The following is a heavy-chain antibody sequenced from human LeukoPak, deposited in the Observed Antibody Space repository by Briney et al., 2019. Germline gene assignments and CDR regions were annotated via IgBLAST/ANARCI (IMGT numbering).Heavy chain of an antibody. J-gene: IGHJ6*02. CDR2: IWPDGSEK. D-gene: IGHD6-13*01. V-gene: IGHV3-7*03. CDR1: GFIFSNNY. CDR3: AKAASSSWPSYQYGMDV. Sequence: GGSLRLSCAASGFIFSNNYMSWVRQAPGRGLEWLATIWPDGSEKRYVDSLRGRVTISRDNVERSLYLQMNSLRAEDTAVYYCAKAASSSWPSYQYGMDVWGQGTTVTVSS.